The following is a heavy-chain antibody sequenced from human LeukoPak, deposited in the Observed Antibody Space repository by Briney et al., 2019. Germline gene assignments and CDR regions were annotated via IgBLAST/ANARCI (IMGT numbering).Heavy chain of an antibody. CDR2: ISAYNGNT. D-gene: IGHD1-7*01. CDR3: ARITGTTGWFDP. J-gene: IGHJ5*02. V-gene: IGHV1-18*01. CDR1: GYTFTSYG. Sequence: GASVNVSCTASGYTFTSYGISWVRQSPGLGLEGMGWISAYNGNTNYAQKLQGRVTMNTDTSTSTAYMELRSLRSDDTAVYYCARITGTTGWFDPWGQGTLVTVSS.